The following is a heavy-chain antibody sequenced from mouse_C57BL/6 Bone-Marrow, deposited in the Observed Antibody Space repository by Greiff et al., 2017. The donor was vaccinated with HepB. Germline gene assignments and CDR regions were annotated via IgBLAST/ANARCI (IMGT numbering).Heavy chain of an antibody. CDR2: ISSGGSYT. CDR1: GFTFSSYG. V-gene: IGHV5-6*02. D-gene: IGHD1-1*01. CDR3: ARRLLRYWYFDV. Sequence: EVKLVESGGDLVKPGGSLKLSCAASGFTFSSYGMSWVRQSPDKRLEWVATISSGGSYTYYPDSVKGRVTISRDNANNTLYLQLSSLKSEDAAMYYCARRLLRYWYFDVWGTGTTVTVSS. J-gene: IGHJ1*03.